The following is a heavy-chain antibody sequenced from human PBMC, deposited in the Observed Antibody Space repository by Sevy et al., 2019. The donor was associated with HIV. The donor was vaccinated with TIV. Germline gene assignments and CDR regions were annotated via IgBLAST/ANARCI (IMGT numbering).Heavy chain of an antibody. CDR3: ARPRTDGMEWLFHH. Sequence: GGSLRLSCAASGFTFSSYSMNWVRQAPGKGLEWVSSISSSSSYIYYADSVKGRFTISRDNAKNSLYLQMNSLRAEDMAVYYCARPRTDGMEWLFHHWGQGTLVTVSS. CDR2: ISSSSSYI. D-gene: IGHD3-3*01. CDR1: GFTFSSYS. J-gene: IGHJ1*01. V-gene: IGHV3-21*01.